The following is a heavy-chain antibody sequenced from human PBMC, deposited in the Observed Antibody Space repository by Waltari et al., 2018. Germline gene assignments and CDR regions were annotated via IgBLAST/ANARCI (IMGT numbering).Heavy chain of an antibody. CDR1: GFTFSSHS. D-gene: IGHD6-19*01. Sequence: EVQLVESGGGLVQPGGSLRLSCAASGFTFSSHSMNWVLQAPGKGLEWVSYISSSSSTIYYADSVKGRFTISRDNAKNSLYLQMNSLRAEDTAVYYCARDGAVAVYYFDYWGQGTLVTVSS. CDR2: ISSSSSTI. J-gene: IGHJ4*02. CDR3: ARDGAVAVYYFDY. V-gene: IGHV3-48*01.